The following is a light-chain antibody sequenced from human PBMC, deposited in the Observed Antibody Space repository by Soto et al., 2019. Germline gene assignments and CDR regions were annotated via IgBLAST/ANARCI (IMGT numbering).Light chain of an antibody. J-gene: IGKJ2*01. CDR3: QRRSIWPYT. V-gene: IGKV3-11*01. CDR2: DAS. CDR1: QSVSSY. Sequence: EIVLPQSPATASLSPGETATLSCRASQSVSSYLAWYQQKPGQAHRLHIYDASYRATGIPARFSGSGSGADFTLTICRLEPDDFAVYSCQRRSIWPYTFGQGTKLEIK.